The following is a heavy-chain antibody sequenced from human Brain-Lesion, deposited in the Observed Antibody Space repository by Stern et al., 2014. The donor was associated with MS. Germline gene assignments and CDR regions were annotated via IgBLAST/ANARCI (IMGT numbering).Heavy chain of an antibody. CDR2: INPNTGGT. CDR1: GYIFTGYY. D-gene: IGHD3-3*01. CDR3: ARDQRGITIFGVVTDYYYLGMDV. V-gene: IGHV1-2*02. J-gene: IGHJ6*02. Sequence: VQLVESGAEVKKPGASVKVSCKTSGYIFTGYYIHWVRQAPGQGLEWMAWINPNTGGTKYAQKFHGRVTMSRDTSISTAYVELSSLTSDDTAVYYCARDQRGITIFGVVTDYYYLGMDVWGQGTTVTVSS.